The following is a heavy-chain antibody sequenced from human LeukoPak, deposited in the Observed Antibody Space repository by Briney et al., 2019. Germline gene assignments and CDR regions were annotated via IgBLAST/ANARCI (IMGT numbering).Heavy chain of an antibody. CDR2: ISSNGGST. CDR1: GFTFTSYP. CDR3: VNQISGWVY. D-gene: IGHD6-19*01. J-gene: IGHJ4*02. Sequence: GESLRLSCSASGFTFTSYPIHWVRQAPGKGLEYVSAISSNGGSTYYADSVKGRFTISRDNSKNTLYPQMSSLRAEDTAMYYCVNQISGWVYWGQGTLVTVSS. V-gene: IGHV3-64D*06.